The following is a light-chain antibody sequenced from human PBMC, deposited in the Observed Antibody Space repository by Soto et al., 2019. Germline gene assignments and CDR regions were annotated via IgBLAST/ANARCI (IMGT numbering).Light chain of an antibody. V-gene: IGKV3-15*01. CDR1: QNIYSN. J-gene: IGKJ1*01. Sequence: IVMTQSPATLSVSPGESATLSCRASQNIYSNIAWYQQRPGQAPRLLIYRASTRAPGVPARFSGSGSGTDFTLTISSLQPEDFATYYCQQSYSTLWTFGQGTKVDIK. CDR2: RAS. CDR3: QQSYSTLWT.